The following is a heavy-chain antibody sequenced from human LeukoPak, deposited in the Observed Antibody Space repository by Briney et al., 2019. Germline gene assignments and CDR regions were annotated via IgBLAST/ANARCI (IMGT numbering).Heavy chain of an antibody. CDR3: ARGRAYCGGDCSAWVDY. D-gene: IGHD2-21*02. Sequence: PSETLSLTCTVSGGSISSGGYYWSWIRQHPGKGLEWIGYIYYSGSTYYNPSLKSRVTISVDTSKNQFSLKLSSVTAADTAVYYCARGRAYCGGDCSAWVDYWGQGTLVTVSS. CDR2: IYYSGST. CDR1: GGSISSGGYY. J-gene: IGHJ4*02. V-gene: IGHV4-31*03.